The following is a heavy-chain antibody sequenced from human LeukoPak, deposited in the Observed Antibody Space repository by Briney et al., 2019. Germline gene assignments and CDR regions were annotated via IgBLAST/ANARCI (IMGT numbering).Heavy chain of an antibody. CDR3: ARDAHYYGVDY. CDR1: GDSISSYY. J-gene: IGHJ4*02. CDR2: IYYSGST. V-gene: IGHV4-39*07. D-gene: IGHD3-10*01. Sequence: SETLSLTCTVSGDSISSYYWGWIRQPPGKGLEWIGSIYYSGSTYYNPSLKSRVTISVDTSKNQFSLKLSSVTAADTAVYYCARDAHYYGVDYWGQGTLVTVSS.